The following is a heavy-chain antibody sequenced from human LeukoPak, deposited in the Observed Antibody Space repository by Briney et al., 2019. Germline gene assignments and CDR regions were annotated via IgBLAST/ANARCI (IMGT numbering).Heavy chain of an antibody. CDR2: INHSGST. V-gene: IGHV4-34*01. CDR1: GGSFSGYY. Sequence: SETLSLTCAVYGGSFSGYYWSWIRQPPGKGLEWIGEINHSGSTNYNPSLKSRVTISVDTSKNQFSLKLSSVTAADTAVYYCARGPLIDYWGQGTLVTVSS. J-gene: IGHJ4*02. CDR3: ARGPLIDY.